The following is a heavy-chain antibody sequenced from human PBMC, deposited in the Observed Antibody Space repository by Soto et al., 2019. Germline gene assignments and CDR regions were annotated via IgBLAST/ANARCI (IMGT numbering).Heavy chain of an antibody. CDR2: ISSSGTGV. CDR1: GFSLSDYY. D-gene: IGHD2-21*02. J-gene: IGHJ4*02. Sequence: GGSLRLSCAVSGFSLSDYYISWIRQAPGEGLEWVSYISSSGTGVHYADSVKGRFTISKDNANNSLYLQMNSLRAEDTAVYYCARVFCRGDCYSPLDYWGQGTLVTVSS. V-gene: IGHV3-11*01. CDR3: ARVFCRGDCYSPLDY.